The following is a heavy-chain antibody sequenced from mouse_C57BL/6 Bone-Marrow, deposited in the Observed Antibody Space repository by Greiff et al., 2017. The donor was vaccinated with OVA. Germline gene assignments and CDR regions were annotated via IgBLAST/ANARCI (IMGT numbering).Heavy chain of an antibody. CDR2: ISSGGSYT. CDR3: AGYDYDVGAY. CDR1: GFTFSSYG. D-gene: IGHD2-4*01. V-gene: IGHV5-6*01. Sequence: EVQLVESGGDLVKPGGSLKLSCAASGFTFSSYGMSWVRQTPDKRLEWVATISSGGSYTYYPDSVKGRFTISRDNAKNTLYLQMSSLKSEDTAMYYCAGYDYDVGAYWGQGTLVTVSA. J-gene: IGHJ3*01.